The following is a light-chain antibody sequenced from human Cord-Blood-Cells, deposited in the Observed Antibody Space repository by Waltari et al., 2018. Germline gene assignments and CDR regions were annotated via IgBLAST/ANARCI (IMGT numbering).Light chain of an antibody. J-gene: IGLJ1*01. CDR2: GNS. CDR1: SSNIGAGYD. Sequence: QSVLTQPPSVSGAPGQRVIISCTGSSSNIGAGYDVDRYQQLPGTAPKLLIYGNSNRPSGVPDRFSGSKSGTSASLAITGLQAEDEADYYCQSYDSSLSGYVFGTGTKVTVL. V-gene: IGLV1-40*01. CDR3: QSYDSSLSGYV.